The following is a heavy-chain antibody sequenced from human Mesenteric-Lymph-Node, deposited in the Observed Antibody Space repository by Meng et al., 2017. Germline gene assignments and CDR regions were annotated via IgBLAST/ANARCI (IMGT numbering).Heavy chain of an antibody. V-gene: IGHV3-23*01. D-gene: IGHD1-14*01. CDR1: GFTFSSYA. Sequence: EVQLLESGGGLVQPGGSLRLSCAASGFTFSSYAMSWVRQAPGKGLDWVSSITVSGDTTNYADSVKGRFTISRDNSKNTLYLHMNSLRAEDTALYYCAKYINPPGYYYYGMDVWGQGTTVTVSS. J-gene: IGHJ6*02. CDR3: AKYINPPGYYYYGMDV. CDR2: ITVSGDTT.